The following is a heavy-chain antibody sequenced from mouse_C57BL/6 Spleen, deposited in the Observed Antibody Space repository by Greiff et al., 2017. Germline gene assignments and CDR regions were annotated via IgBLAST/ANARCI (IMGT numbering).Heavy chain of an antibody. Sequence: QVQLQQSGAELARPGASVKMSCKASGYTFPSYTMPWVKQRPGQGLAWIGYINPSSGYTKYNQKFKDKATLTADKSSSTAYMQRSSLTSADSAVDYCARRGAVLDYWGQGTTLTVSS. J-gene: IGHJ2*01. V-gene: IGHV1-4*01. CDR3: ARRGAVLDY. D-gene: IGHD1-1*01. CDR1: GYTFPSYT. CDR2: INPSSGYT.